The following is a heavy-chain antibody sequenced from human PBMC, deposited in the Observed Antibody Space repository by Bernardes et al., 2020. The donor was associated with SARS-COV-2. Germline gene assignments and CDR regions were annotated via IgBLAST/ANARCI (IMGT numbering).Heavy chain of an antibody. Sequence: VGSLRLSCAASGFTFSSYWMHWVRQAPGKGLVWVSRVNSDGSSTSYADSVKGRFTISRDNAKNTLYLQMNSRRAEDTAVYYCARGGSTTCYGWGQGNLVTVSS. V-gene: IGHV3-74*01. CDR2: VNSDGSST. D-gene: IGHD2-2*01. J-gene: IGHJ4*02. CDR1: GFTFSSYW. CDR3: ARGGSTTCYG.